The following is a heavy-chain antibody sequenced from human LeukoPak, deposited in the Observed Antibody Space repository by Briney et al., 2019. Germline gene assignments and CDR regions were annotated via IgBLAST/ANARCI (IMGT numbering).Heavy chain of an antibody. D-gene: IGHD3-10*01. CDR1: GDSVSRSDSF. CDR2: IYYSGRT. CDR3: AREIGSYTY. J-gene: IGHJ4*02. Sequence: SETPSLTCFVSGDSVSRSDSFWDWIRQPPRKGLEWIGTIYYSGRTYYSPSLKSRVTMSVDPSNNQFSLNLSSVTAADTAVYYCAREIGSYTYWGQGTLVTVSS. V-gene: IGHV4-39*02.